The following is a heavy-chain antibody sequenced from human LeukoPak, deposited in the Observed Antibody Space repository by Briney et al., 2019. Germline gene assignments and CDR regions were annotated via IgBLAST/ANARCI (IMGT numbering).Heavy chain of an antibody. Sequence: PGGSLRLSCAASGFTVSSNYMSWVRQAPGKGLEWVSVIYSGGGTYYADSVKGRFTISRDNSKNTLYLQMNSLRAEDTAVYYCARGRSYGSGSYSVKYYYGMDVWGKGTTVTVSS. D-gene: IGHD3-10*01. V-gene: IGHV3-53*01. CDR2: IYSGGGT. CDR1: GFTVSSNY. J-gene: IGHJ6*04. CDR3: ARGRSYGSGSYSVKYYYGMDV.